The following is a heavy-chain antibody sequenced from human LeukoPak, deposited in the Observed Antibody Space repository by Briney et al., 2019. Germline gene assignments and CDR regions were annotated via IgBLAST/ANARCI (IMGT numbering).Heavy chain of an antibody. V-gene: IGHV4-39*07. Sequence: SETLSLTCTVSGGSISSISYYWGWIRQPPGKGLEWIGSMYYSGRSYYNPSLKSRVTISLDKSQNLFSLKLTSVTAADTAVYFCARVLPGSYDSSAYYTGFYFDSWGQGTLVTVSS. D-gene: IGHD3-22*01. CDR2: MYYSGRS. CDR1: GGSISSISYY. CDR3: ARVLPGSYDSSAYYTGFYFDS. J-gene: IGHJ4*02.